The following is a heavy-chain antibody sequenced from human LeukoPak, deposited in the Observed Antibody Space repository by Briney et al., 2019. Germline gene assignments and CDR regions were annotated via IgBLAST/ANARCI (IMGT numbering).Heavy chain of an antibody. D-gene: IGHD6-13*01. V-gene: IGHV4-61*05. J-gene: IGHJ4*02. CDR1: GGSISSSSYY. Sequence: SETLSLTCTVSGGSISSSSYYWGWIRQPPGKGLEWIGNIYSNGGTNYNPSLKSRVTTSVDTSKNQFSLKLNSVTAADTAVYYCARQGGGGLYSISWYCYFDYWGQGTLVTVSS. CDR2: IYSNGGT. CDR3: ARQGGGGLYSISWYCYFDY.